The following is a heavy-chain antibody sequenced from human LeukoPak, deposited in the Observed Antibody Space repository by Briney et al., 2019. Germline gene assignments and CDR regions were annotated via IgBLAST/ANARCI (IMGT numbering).Heavy chain of an antibody. D-gene: IGHD4-17*01. CDR2: IWYDGSNK. CDR3: ARGQYGDLYAFDI. J-gene: IGHJ3*02. CDR1: GGSISSSSYY. V-gene: IGHV3-33*08. Sequence: LSLTCTASGGSISSSSYYWGWIRQPPGKGLEWVAVIWYDGSNKYYADSVKGRFTISRDNSKNTLYLQMNSLRAEDTAVYYCARGQYGDLYAFDIWGQGTMVTVSS.